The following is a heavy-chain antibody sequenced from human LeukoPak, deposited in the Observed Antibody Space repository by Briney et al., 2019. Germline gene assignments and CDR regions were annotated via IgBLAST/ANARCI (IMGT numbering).Heavy chain of an antibody. CDR2: INAYNGNT. CDR3: ARDTRYYDSSGYLPFDY. CDR1: GYTFTSYG. D-gene: IGHD3-22*01. J-gene: IGHJ4*02. Sequence: ASVKVSCKASGYTFTSYGISWVRQAPGQGLEWMGWINAYNGNTNYAQKLQGRVTMTTDTSTSTAYMELRSLRSDDTAVYYCARDTRYYDSSGYLPFDYWGQGTLVTVSS. V-gene: IGHV1-18*01.